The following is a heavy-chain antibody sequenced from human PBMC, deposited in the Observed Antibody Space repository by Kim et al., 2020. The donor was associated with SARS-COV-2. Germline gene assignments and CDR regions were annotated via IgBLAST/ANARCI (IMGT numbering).Heavy chain of an antibody. CDR1: GFTFSSYA. CDR2: ISYDGSNT. CDR3: ARSKPHYYDSSGYYDYSGGYFDY. Sequence: GGSLRLSCAASGFTFSSYAMHWVRQAPGKGLEWVAVISYDGSNTYYADSVKGRFTISRDNSKNTLYLQMNSLRAEDTAVYYCARSKPHYYDSSGYYDYSGGYFDYWGQGTLVTVSS. J-gene: IGHJ4*02. D-gene: IGHD3-22*01. V-gene: IGHV3-30*04.